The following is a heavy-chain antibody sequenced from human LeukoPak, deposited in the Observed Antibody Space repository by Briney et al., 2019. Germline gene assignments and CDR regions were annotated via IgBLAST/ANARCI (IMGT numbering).Heavy chain of an antibody. CDR1: GFNFGYYG. V-gene: IGHV3-64D*06. D-gene: IGHD1-1*01. CDR2: ITNNGGTT. Sequence: PGGSLRLSCSASGFNFGYYGMHWVRQASGKGLQYVSAITNNGGTTYYADSVKGRFTISRDNSKNTLFLQMSTLRAEDTAVYYCVKAYNWNVYSSGDFWGQGTLVTVSS. J-gene: IGHJ4*02. CDR3: VKAYNWNVYSSGDF.